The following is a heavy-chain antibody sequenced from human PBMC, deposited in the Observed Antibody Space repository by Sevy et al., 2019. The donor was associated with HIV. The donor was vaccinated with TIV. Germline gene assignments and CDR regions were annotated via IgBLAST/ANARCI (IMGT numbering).Heavy chain of an antibody. CDR3: SRDLVLPTTIDYFYYGMDV. CDR2: ISSSSTYI. D-gene: IGHD2-2*02. V-gene: IGHV3-21*01. Sequence: WGSLRLSCAASGFTFNTNSMNWVRQAPGKGLEWVSSISSSSTYIYYADSVKGRFTISRDNAKNSLYLQMNSLRAEDTAVYYCSRDLVLPTTIDYFYYGMDVWGQGTTVTVSS. CDR1: GFTFNTNS. J-gene: IGHJ6*02.